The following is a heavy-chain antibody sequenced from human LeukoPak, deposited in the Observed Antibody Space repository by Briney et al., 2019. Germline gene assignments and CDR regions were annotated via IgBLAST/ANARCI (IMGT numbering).Heavy chain of an antibody. CDR2: IRYDGSNK. Sequence: PGGSLRLSCAASGFTFSSYGMHWVRQTPGKGLEWVAFIRYDGSNKYYADSVKGRFTISRDNSKNTLYLQMNSLRAEDTAVYYCAKDRPVYYDFWSGMGGFDYWGQGTLVTVSS. J-gene: IGHJ4*02. D-gene: IGHD3-3*01. V-gene: IGHV3-30*02. CDR1: GFTFSSYG. CDR3: AKDRPVYYDFWSGMGGFDY.